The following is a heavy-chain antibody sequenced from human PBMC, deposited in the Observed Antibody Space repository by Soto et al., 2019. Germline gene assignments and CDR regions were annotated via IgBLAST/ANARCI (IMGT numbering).Heavy chain of an antibody. J-gene: IGHJ6*02. Sequence: QVQLVESGGGLVKPGGSLRLSCAASGFTFSDYYMSWIRQAPGKGLEWVSYISSSGSTIYYADSVKGRFTISRDNAKNSRYLQMNSLRAEDTAVYYCARDQVYCSGGSCPIRVYGMDVWGQGTTVTVSS. CDR3: ARDQVYCSGGSCPIRVYGMDV. CDR2: ISSSGSTI. D-gene: IGHD2-15*01. CDR1: GFTFSDYY. V-gene: IGHV3-11*01.